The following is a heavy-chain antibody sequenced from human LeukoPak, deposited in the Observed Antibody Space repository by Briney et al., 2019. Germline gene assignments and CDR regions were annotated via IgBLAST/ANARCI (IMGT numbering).Heavy chain of an antibody. Sequence: GGSLRLSCAASGFTFSFSGMYWVRQAPGKGLEWLAFISDDGSRKYYADSVKGRFTISGDNSKNTLFLQMNSLRTEDTATYYCAKDRSTTWSFDYWGQGTLVTVSS. CDR3: AKDRSTTWSFDY. J-gene: IGHJ4*02. D-gene: IGHD6-13*01. CDR1: GFTFSFSG. CDR2: ISDDGSRK. V-gene: IGHV3-30*18.